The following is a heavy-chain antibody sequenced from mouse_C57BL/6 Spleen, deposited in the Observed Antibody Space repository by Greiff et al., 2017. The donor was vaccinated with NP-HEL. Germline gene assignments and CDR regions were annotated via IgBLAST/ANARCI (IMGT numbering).Heavy chain of an antibody. D-gene: IGHD1-1*01. CDR2: IDPSDSYT. Sequence: QVQLQQPGAELVMPGASVKLSCKASGYTFTSYWMHWVKQRPGQGLEWIGEIDPSDSYTNSNQKFKGKSTLTVDKSSSTAYMKLSSLTSEDSAVYYCARSGSSYYFDYWGQGTTLTVSS. V-gene: IGHV1-69*01. CDR3: ARSGSSYYFDY. CDR1: GYTFTSYW. J-gene: IGHJ2*01.